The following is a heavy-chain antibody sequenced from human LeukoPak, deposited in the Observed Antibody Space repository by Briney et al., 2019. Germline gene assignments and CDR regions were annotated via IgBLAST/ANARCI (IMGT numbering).Heavy chain of an antibody. CDR2: ISGSGGST. J-gene: IGHJ1*01. D-gene: IGHD2-15*01. CDR1: GFTFSSYA. Sequence: GGSLRLSCAASGFTFSSYAMSWVRQAPGKGLEWVSAISGSGGSTHYADSVKGRFTISRDNSKNTLYLQMNSLRAEDTAVYYCAKISGGGSPVGYFQHWGQGTLVTVSS. V-gene: IGHV3-23*01. CDR3: AKISGGGSPVGYFQH.